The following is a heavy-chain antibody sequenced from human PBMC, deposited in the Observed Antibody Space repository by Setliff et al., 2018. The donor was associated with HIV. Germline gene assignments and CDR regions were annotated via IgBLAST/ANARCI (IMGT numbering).Heavy chain of an antibody. CDR1: GGSISSSSYY. CDR3: ASTYYNFWSGQAAYNWFDP. J-gene: IGHJ5*02. V-gene: IGHV4-39*01. CDR2: IYYSGST. D-gene: IGHD3-3*01. Sequence: SETLSLTCTVSGGSISSSSYYWGWIRQPPGKGLEWIGSIYYSGSTYYNPSLKSRVTISVDTSKNQFSLKLSSVTAADTAVYYCASTYYNFWSGQAAYNWFDPWGQGTLVTV.